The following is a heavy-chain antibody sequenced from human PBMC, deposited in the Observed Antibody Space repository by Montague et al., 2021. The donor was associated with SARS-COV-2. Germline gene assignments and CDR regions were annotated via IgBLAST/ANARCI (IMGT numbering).Heavy chain of an antibody. D-gene: IGHD6-13*01. CDR3: ARRAAGGLFCFDY. Sequence: SETLSLTCNVSGASINDYYWNWLRQSPGKRLEWIGYVYTAVRTSSNPSLTGRVTISLDTSKNQISLKLTSMTAADAAVYFCARRAAGGLFCFDYWGLGTLVSVSS. V-gene: IGHV4-59*01. J-gene: IGHJ4*02. CDR1: GASINDYY. CDR2: VYTAVRT.